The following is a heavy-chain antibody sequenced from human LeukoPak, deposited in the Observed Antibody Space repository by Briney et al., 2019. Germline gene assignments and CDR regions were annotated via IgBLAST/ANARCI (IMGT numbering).Heavy chain of an antibody. D-gene: IGHD5-24*01. J-gene: IGHJ4*02. CDR1: GFTFSSYA. CDR2: ISGSGDNT. CDR3: ARDRLGVEMSTINRFDY. Sequence: PGGSLRLSCAASGFTFSSYAMSWVRQAPGKGLEWVSGISGSGDNTYYADSVKGRFTISRDNAKNSLYLQMNSLRAEDTAVYYCARDRLGVEMSTINRFDYWGQGTLVAVSS. V-gene: IGHV3-23*01.